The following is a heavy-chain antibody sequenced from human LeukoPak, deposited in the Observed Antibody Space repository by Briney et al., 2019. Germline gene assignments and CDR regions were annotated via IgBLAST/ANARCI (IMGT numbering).Heavy chain of an antibody. CDR3: ARDIVVVPAAIGGLRCFDWSPGD. CDR2: IYTSGST. CDR1: GGSISSYY. J-gene: IGHJ4*02. V-gene: IGHV4-4*07. D-gene: IGHD2-2*02. Sequence: SSETLSLTCTVSGGSISSYYWSWIRQPAGKGLEWIGRIYTSGSTNYNPSLKSRVTMSVDTSKNQFSLKLSSVTAADTAVYYCARDIVVVPAAIGGLRCFDWSPGDWGQGTLVTVSS.